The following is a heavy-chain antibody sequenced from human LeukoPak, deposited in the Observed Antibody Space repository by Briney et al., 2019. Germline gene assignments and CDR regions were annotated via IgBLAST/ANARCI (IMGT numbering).Heavy chain of an antibody. CDR1: GDPVTTSF. CDR2: VSSDGTT. V-gene: IGHV4-59*08. D-gene: IGHD2-15*01. J-gene: IGHJ4*02. Sequence: PSEPLSLTCSVSGDPVTTSFWIWIRQSPGKGLEWIGYVSSDGTTNYSPALRSRLIMSVDTAKNDISLILTSVTAADTAIYYCARLDCVLEGCYNHWGRGTLVTVPS. CDR3: ARLDCVLEGCYNH.